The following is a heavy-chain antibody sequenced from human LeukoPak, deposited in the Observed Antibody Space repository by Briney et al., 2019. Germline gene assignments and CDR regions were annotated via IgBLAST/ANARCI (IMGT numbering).Heavy chain of an antibody. CDR3: ARELVVVAATRVDY. CDR1: GFTFSSCW. Sequence: GGSLRLSCAASGFTFSSCWMHWVRQVPGKGLVWVSRINPDGTTTNYADSVKGRFTISRDNAKNTLYLQMNSLRAEDTAVYYCARELVVVAATRVDYWGQGTLVTVSS. V-gene: IGHV3-74*01. J-gene: IGHJ4*02. D-gene: IGHD2-15*01. CDR2: INPDGTTT.